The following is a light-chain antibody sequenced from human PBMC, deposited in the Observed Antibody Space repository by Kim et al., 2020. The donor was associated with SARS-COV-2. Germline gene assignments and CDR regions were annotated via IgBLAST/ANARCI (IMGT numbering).Light chain of an antibody. V-gene: IGKV3-20*01. Sequence: APGERATLCCRASQSGSSNFLAWYQQKPGQAPRLLIYGASSRATGIPDRFSGSGSGTDFTLTISRLEPEDFAVYYCQHYGSSLWTFGQGTKVDIK. J-gene: IGKJ1*01. CDR3: QHYGSSLWT. CDR2: GAS. CDR1: QSGSSNF.